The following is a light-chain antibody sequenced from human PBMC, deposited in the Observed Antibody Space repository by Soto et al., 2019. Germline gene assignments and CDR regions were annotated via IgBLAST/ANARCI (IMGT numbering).Light chain of an antibody. V-gene: IGKV1-39*01. CDR2: AAS. CDR1: QSIAYY. Sequence: DIQMTQSPSSLSASVGDRVSITCRASQSIAYYLNWFQQKPGKAPKLLIYAASSLQSGVPSRFSGSGSGTDFTLTISSLQPEDFATYYCQQSSTSPMYTFGQGTKLYVK. J-gene: IGKJ2*01. CDR3: QQSSTSPMYT.